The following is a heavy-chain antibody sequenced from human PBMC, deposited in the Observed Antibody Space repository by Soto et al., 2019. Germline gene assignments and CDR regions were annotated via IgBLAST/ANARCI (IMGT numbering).Heavy chain of an antibody. CDR1: GGSSSSYY. CDR2: IYYSGST. CDR3: ARTDNLGYCSGGSCYYFYYYYMDV. Sequence: ETLSDTCSVSGGSSSSYYWSWIRQPPGKGLEWIGYIYYSGSTNYNPSLKSRVTISVDTSKNQFSLKLSSVTAADTAVYYCARTDNLGYCSGGSCYYFYYYYMDVWGKGTTVTVSS. D-gene: IGHD2-15*01. J-gene: IGHJ6*03. V-gene: IGHV4-59*08.